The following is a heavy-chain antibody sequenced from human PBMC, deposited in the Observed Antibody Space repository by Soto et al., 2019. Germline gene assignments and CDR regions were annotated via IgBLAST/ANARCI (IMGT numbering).Heavy chain of an antibody. CDR1: GGSISITRYY. J-gene: IGHJ5*02. CDR2: IYYSGST. Sequence: SETLSLACTVSGGSISITRYYWGWNHQPPGKGLEWIGSIYYSGSTYYNPSLKSRVTIPVDKSKNQFSLKLSSVTAADTAGYYSARDQQGPWGQRTLVTVSS. V-gene: IGHV4-39*07. CDR3: ARDQQGP.